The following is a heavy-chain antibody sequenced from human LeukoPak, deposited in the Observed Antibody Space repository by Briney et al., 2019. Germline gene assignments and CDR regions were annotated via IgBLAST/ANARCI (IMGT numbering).Heavy chain of an antibody. J-gene: IGHJ4*02. CDR3: ARAATWGSSWYFDY. CDR1: GFTFSDYY. D-gene: IGHD6-13*01. Sequence: GGSLRLSCAASGFTFSDYYMNWIRQAPGKGLEYVSAISSNGGSTYYANSVKGRFTISRDNSKNTLYLQMGSLRAEDMAVYYCARAATWGSSWYFDYWGQGTLVTVSS. V-gene: IGHV3-64*01. CDR2: ISSNGGST.